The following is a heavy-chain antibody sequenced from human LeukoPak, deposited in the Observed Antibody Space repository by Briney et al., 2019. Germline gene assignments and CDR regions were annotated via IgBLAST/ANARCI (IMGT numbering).Heavy chain of an antibody. CDR2: INSNGGDT. D-gene: IGHD3-10*01. Sequence: PGGSLRLSCSASGFIFSSYSMHWVRQAPGKGLDYVSAINSNGGDTYYADSVKGRFTVYRDNSKNTLYLQMSSLRAEDTAIYYCVRVFGSGSGKYYADYWGQGTLVTVSS. CDR3: VRVFGSGSGKYYADY. V-gene: IGHV3-64D*06. J-gene: IGHJ4*02. CDR1: GFIFSSYS.